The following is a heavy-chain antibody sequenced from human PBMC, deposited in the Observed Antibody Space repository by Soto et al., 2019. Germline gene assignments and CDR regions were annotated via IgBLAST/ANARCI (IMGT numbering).Heavy chain of an antibody. D-gene: IGHD3-22*01. J-gene: IGHJ4*02. Sequence: ASVKVSCKASGYTFTSYGISWVRQAPGQGLEWMGWISAYNGNTNYAQKLQGRVTMTTDTSTSTAYMELRSLRSDDAAVYYCARIGLMYYYDSSGYYFLDYWGQGTLVTVSS. CDR2: ISAYNGNT. CDR1: GYTFTSYG. V-gene: IGHV1-18*04. CDR3: ARIGLMYYYDSSGYYFLDY.